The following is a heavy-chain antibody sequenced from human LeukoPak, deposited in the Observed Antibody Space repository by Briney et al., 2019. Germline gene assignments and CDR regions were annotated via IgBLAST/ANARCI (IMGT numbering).Heavy chain of an antibody. CDR3: ARISSGWFGELFPTDAFDI. V-gene: IGHV4-61*02. D-gene: IGHD3-10*01. Sequence: SETLSLTCTVSGGSISSDSYYWSWIRQPAGKGLEWIGRIYTSGSTNYNPSLKSRVTISVDTSKNQFSLKLSSVTAADTAVYYCARISSGWFGELFPTDAFDIWGQGTMVTVSS. J-gene: IGHJ3*02. CDR2: IYTSGST. CDR1: GGSISSDSYY.